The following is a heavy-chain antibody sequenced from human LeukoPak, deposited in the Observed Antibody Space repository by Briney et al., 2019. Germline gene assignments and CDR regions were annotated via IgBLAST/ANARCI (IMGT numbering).Heavy chain of an antibody. CDR2: IKGDGSEK. V-gene: IGHV3-7*05. D-gene: IGHD1-1*01. CDR1: GFTFSNYD. CDR3: VRPGPSVY. J-gene: IGHJ4*02. Sequence: GGSLRLSCSASGFTFSNYDMDWVRQTPEKGLEWVAKIKGDGSEKYYVDSVKGRVTISRDDAKNSVYLQMNSLRAEDTAVYSCVRPGPSVYWGQGTLVTVSS.